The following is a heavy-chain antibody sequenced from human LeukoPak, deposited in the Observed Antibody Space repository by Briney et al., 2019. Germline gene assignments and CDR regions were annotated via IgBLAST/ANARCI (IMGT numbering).Heavy chain of an antibody. Sequence: ASVKVSCKASGYTFTGYYMHWVRQAPGQGLEWMGWINPNSGGTSYAQKFQGRVTMTRDTSTSTVYMELSSLRSEDTAVYYCARDKSGNRHDVAFEIWGQGTMVTVSS. J-gene: IGHJ3*02. CDR1: GYTFTGYY. CDR2: INPNSGGT. CDR3: ARDKSGNRHDVAFEI. V-gene: IGHV1-2*02. D-gene: IGHD4-23*01.